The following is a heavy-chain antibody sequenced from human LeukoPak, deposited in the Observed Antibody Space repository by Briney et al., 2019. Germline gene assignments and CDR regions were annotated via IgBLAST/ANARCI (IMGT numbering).Heavy chain of an antibody. CDR3: ASRGRYSSYQG. V-gene: IGHV4-59*12. CDR1: TGSMSSYY. Sequence: SETLSFTCSVSTGSMSSYYWSWLRQPPGKGLEWVGYIYYSGSTNYNPSFKSRVTISVDRSKNQFSLKLSSVTAADTAVYYCASRGRYSSYQGWGQGTLVTVSS. CDR2: IYYSGST. J-gene: IGHJ4*02. D-gene: IGHD5-18*01.